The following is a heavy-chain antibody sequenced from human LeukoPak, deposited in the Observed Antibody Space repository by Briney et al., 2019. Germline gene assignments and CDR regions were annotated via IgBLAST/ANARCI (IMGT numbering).Heavy chain of an antibody. CDR1: GGSFSGYF. CDR2: INNFGSS. Sequence: SETLSLACAVYGGSFSGYFWTWIRQPPGKGLEWIGEINNFGSSRYNPSLKSRFIISVDTSKNQFSLKFTSVTDADTAVYYCARGDRSGTYYMVTDFFDYWSQGTLVTVYS. J-gene: IGHJ4*02. V-gene: IGHV4-34*01. D-gene: IGHD1-26*01. CDR3: ARGDRSGTYYMVTDFFDY.